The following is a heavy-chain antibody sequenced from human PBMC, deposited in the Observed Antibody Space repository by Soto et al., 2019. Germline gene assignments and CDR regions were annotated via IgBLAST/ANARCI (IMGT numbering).Heavy chain of an antibody. D-gene: IGHD4-17*01. J-gene: IGHJ6*02. CDR1: GYTFTSYA. CDR2: INAGNGNT. CDR3: ARTVGYCYGMDG. V-gene: IGHV1-3*01. Sequence: ASVKVSCKASGYTFTSYAMHWVRQAPGQRLEWMGWINAGNGNTKYSQKFQGRVTITRDTSASTAYMELSSLRSEDTAVYYCARTVGYCYGMDGWGQGTTVTVSS.